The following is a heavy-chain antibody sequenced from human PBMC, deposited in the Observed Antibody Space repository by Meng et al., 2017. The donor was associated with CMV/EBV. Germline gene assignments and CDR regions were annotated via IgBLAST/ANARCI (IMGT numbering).Heavy chain of an antibody. CDR3: ARVGRTSCYDY. Sequence: QLLLQESGPGLVEPSKTLSLTCTVSGGSISSGDYYWSWIRQPPGKGLEWIGHIYYSGSTYYNPSLKSRVTISVDTSKNQFSLKLSSVTAADTAVYYCARVGRTSCYDYWGQGTLVTVSS. V-gene: IGHV4-30-4*08. CDR2: IYYSGST. CDR1: GGSISSGDYY. D-gene: IGHD2-2*01. J-gene: IGHJ4*02.